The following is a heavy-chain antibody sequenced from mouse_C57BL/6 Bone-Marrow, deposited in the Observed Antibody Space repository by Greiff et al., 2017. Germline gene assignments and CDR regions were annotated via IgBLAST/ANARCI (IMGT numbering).Heavy chain of an antibody. J-gene: IGHJ1*03. V-gene: IGHV5-4*01. D-gene: IGHD4-1*01. CDR2: ISDGGSYT. CDR1: GFTFSSYA. Sequence: EVMLVESGGGLVKPGGSLKLSCAASGFTFSSYAMSWVRQTPEKRLEWVATISDGGSYTYYPANVKGRFTISRDNAKNNLYLQMSHLKSEDTAMYYCAREDWDEGYFDVWGTGTTVTVSS. CDR3: AREDWDEGYFDV.